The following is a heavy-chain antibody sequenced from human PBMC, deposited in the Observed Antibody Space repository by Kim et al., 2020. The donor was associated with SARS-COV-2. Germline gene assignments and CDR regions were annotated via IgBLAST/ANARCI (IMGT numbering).Heavy chain of an antibody. J-gene: IGHJ4*01. V-gene: IGHV4-34*01. CDR2: INHSGST. CDR3: ARGGQSSDGYVGLYFEY. Sequence: SETLSLTCAVYGGSFSGYYWSWIRQPPGKGLEWIGEINHSGSTNYNPSLKSRVTISVDTSKNQFSLKLSSVTAADTAVYYCARGGQSSDGYVGLYFEYWG. CDR1: GGSFSGYY. D-gene: IGHD5-18*01.